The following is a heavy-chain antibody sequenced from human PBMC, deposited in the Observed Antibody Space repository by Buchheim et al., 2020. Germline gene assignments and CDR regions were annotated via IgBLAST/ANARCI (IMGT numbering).Heavy chain of an antibody. J-gene: IGHJ4*02. Sequence: EVQLVESGGGLVQPGRSLRLSCTASGFTFGDYAMSWVRQAPGKGLEWVGFIRSKAYGGTTEYAASVKGRFTISRDDSKSIAYLQMNSLKTEDTAVYYCTRLDVAYYDFWSGYPVYFDYWGQGTL. CDR2: IRSKAYGGTT. CDR1: GFTFGDYA. D-gene: IGHD3-3*01. CDR3: TRLDVAYYDFWSGYPVYFDY. V-gene: IGHV3-49*04.